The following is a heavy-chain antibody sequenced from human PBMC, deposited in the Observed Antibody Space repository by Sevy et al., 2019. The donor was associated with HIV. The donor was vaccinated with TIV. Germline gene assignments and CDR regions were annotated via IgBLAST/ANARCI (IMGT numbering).Heavy chain of an antibody. J-gene: IGHJ4*02. CDR1: GFTVSSNY. CDR2: IYSGGST. CDR3: ARDPMSSGSYPTDY. D-gene: IGHD3-10*01. Sequence: GGSLRLSCAASGFTVSSNYMSWVRQAPGKGLEWVSVIYSGGSTYYADSVKGRVTISRDNSKNTLYLQMNSLRAEDTAVYYCARDPMSSGSYPTDYWGQGTLVTVSS. V-gene: IGHV3-53*01.